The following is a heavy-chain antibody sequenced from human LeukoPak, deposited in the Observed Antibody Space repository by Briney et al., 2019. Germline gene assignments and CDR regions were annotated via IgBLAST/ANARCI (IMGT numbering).Heavy chain of an antibody. CDR1: GFTFSSYA. D-gene: IGHD3-22*01. CDR3: AREGYYDSSGYY. CDR2: ISYDGSNK. Sequence: AGRSLRLSCAASGFTFSSYAMHWVRQAPGKGLEWVAVISYDGSNKYYADSVKGRFTISRDNSKNPLYLQMNSLRAEDTAVYYCAREGYYDSSGYYWGQGTLVTVSS. V-gene: IGHV3-30-3*01. J-gene: IGHJ4*02.